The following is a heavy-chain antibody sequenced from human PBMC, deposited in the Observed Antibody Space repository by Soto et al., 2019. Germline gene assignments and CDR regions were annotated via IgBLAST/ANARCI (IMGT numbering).Heavy chain of an antibody. CDR2: IYYSGST. D-gene: IGHD4-4*01. J-gene: IGHJ6*04. Sequence: PSETLSLTCTVSGGSISSYYWSWIRQPPGKGPEWIGYIYYSGSTNYNPSLKSRVTISVDTSKNQFSLKLSSVTAADSVVYYCGRLVDLTTYMDVWGKGTTVTVSS. CDR3: GRLVDLTTYMDV. V-gene: IGHV4-59*01. CDR1: GGSISSYY.